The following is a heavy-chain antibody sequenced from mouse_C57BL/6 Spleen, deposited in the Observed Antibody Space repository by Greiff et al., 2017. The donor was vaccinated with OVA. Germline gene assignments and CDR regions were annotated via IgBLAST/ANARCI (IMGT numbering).Heavy chain of an antibody. CDR1: GYTFTDYD. CDR3: TRSYGNYGWFAY. D-gene: IGHD2-1*01. V-gene: IGHV1-15*01. CDR2: IDPETGGT. J-gene: IGHJ3*01. Sequence: QVQLQQSGAELVRPGASVTLSCKASGYTFTDYDMHWVKQTPVHGLEWIGAIDPETGGTASNQKFKGKAILNADKSSSTSDMERRSLTSEDSAVYYCTRSYGNYGWFAYWGQGTLVTVSA.